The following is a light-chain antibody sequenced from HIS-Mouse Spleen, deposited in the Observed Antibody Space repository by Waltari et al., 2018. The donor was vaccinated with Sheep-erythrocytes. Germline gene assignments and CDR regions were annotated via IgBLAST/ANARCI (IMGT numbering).Light chain of an antibody. J-gene: IGKJ1*01. Sequence: AIQLTQSPPSLSAYAGDRVTITCRASQGISSALAWYQQKPGKAPKLLIYDASSLESGVPSRFSGSGSVTDFTLTISSLQPEDFATYYCQQFNNYPRTFGQGTKVEIK. CDR1: QGISSA. CDR3: QQFNNYPRT. V-gene: IGKV1D-13*01. CDR2: DAS.